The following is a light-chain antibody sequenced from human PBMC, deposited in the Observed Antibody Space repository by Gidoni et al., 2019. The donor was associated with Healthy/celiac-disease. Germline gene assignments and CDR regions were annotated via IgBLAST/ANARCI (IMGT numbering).Light chain of an antibody. V-gene: IGLV3-19*01. Sequence: SSELTQDPAVSVGLGQTVRITCQGDSLRSYYASWYQQKPGQAPVLVIYGKNNRPSGIPDRFSGSSSGNTASLTITGAQAEDEADYYCNSRDSSGNFVFGGGTKLTVL. J-gene: IGLJ2*01. CDR3: NSRDSSGNFV. CDR2: GKN. CDR1: SLRSYY.